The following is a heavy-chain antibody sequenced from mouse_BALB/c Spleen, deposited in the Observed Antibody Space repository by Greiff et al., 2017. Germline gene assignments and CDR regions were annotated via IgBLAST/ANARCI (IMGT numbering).Heavy chain of an antibody. D-gene: IGHD2-4*01. CDR1: GFTFSSFG. Sequence: DVQLQESGGGLVQPGGSRKLSCAASGFTFSSFGMHWVRQAPEKGLEWVAYISSGSSTIYYADTVKGRFTISRDNPKNTLFLQMTSLRSEDTAMYYCARPIYYDYDGGFAYWGQGTLVTVSA. CDR2: ISSGSSTI. CDR3: ARPIYYDYDGGFAY. V-gene: IGHV5-17*02. J-gene: IGHJ3*01.